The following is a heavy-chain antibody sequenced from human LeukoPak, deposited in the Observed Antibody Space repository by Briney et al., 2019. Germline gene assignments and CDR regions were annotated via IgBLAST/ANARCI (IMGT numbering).Heavy chain of an antibody. CDR2: ISSNFNYI. CDR3: ARRKSDYRSSWYFNDY. J-gene: IGHJ4*02. V-gene: IGHV3-21*01. Sequence: GGSLRLYCAASGFTFSTYAMNWLRQAPGQGLEWVSYISSNFNYIQYADSVKGRLTIYRDNAKNSLYLQMRRLRDEDTAVYYGARRKSDYRSSWYFNDYWGQGTLVTVSS. CDR1: GFTFSTYA. D-gene: IGHD6-13*01.